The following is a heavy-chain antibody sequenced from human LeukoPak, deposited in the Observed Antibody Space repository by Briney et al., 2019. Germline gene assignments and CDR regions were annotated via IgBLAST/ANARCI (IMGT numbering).Heavy chain of an antibody. J-gene: IGHJ3*02. CDR2: IYYSGST. CDR3: ARAPRITIFGVVRVGAFDI. V-gene: IGHV4-59*01. CDR1: GGSISSYY. Sequence: PSETLSLTCTVSGGSISSYYWSWIRQPPGKGLEWIGYIYYSGSTNYNPSLKSRVTISVDTSKNQFSLKLSSVTAADTAVYYCARAPRITIFGVVRVGAFDIWGQGTMVTVSS. D-gene: IGHD3-3*01.